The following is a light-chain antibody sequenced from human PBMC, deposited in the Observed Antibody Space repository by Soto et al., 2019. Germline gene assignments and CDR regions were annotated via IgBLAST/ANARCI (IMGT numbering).Light chain of an antibody. V-gene: IGKV3-20*01. Sequence: EIVLTQSPGTLSLSPGERATLSCRASYTISNNYVAWYQQKPGQAPRLLIFGAFRRATGIPDRFSGGGSGTQFSLTVSRLEPEDFAVYVCQEYGASPQTFGQGTKVEVK. CDR3: QEYGASPQT. J-gene: IGKJ1*01. CDR2: GAF. CDR1: YTISNNY.